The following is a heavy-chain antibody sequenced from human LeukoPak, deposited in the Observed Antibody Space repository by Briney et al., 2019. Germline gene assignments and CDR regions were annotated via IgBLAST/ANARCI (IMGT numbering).Heavy chain of an antibody. Sequence: GGSLTLSCAASGFTFDNYGMSWVRQAPGKGLEWVSGINWNGGSTGYADSVKGRFTISRDNAKNSLYLQMNSLRAEDTALYYCGRSNRGSGSYVPVDYWGQGTQVTVSS. D-gene: IGHD3-10*01. CDR2: INWNGGST. CDR1: GFTFDNYG. CDR3: GRSNRGSGSYVPVDY. V-gene: IGHV3-20*04. J-gene: IGHJ4*02.